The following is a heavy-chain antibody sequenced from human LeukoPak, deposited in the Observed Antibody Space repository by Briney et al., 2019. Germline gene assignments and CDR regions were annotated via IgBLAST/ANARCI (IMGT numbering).Heavy chain of an antibody. Sequence: PSETLSLTCAVYGGSFSGYYWSWIRQPPGKGLEWIGEINHSGSTNYNPSLKSRVTISVDTSKNQFSLKLSSVTAADTAVYYCARMRAAMAYYYYGMGVWGKGTTVTVSS. D-gene: IGHD5-18*01. CDR3: ARMRAAMAYYYYGMGV. CDR1: GGSFSGYY. V-gene: IGHV4-34*01. CDR2: INHSGST. J-gene: IGHJ6*04.